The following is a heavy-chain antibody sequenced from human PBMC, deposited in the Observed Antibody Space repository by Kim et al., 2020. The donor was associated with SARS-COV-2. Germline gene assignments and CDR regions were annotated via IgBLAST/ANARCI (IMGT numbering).Heavy chain of an antibody. Sequence: ASVKVSCKASGYTFTSYGISWVRQAPGQGLEWMGWISAYNGNTNYAQKLQGRVTMTTDTSTSTAYMELRSLRSDDTAVYYCARRGSTYYDFWSGYNYWGQGTLVTVSS. CDR2: ISAYNGNT. V-gene: IGHV1-18*01. CDR3: ARRGSTYYDFWSGYNY. J-gene: IGHJ4*02. CDR1: GYTFTSYG. D-gene: IGHD3-3*01.